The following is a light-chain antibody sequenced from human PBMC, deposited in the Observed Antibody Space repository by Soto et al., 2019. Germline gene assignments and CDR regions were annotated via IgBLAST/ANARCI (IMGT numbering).Light chain of an antibody. Sequence: DIQMTQSPSSLPASVGDRVSITCLASQGIRNSLAWYQQKPGKAPKLLIYDASNLETGVPSRFSGSGSGTDFTFTISSLQPEDIATYYCQQYDNLPLTFGGGTKVDI. V-gene: IGKV1-33*01. CDR3: QQYDNLPLT. CDR1: QGIRNS. J-gene: IGKJ4*01. CDR2: DAS.